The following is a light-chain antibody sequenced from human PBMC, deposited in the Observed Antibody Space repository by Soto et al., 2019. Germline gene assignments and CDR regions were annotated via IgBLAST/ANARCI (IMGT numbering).Light chain of an antibody. CDR2: DAS. CDR1: QSISSW. J-gene: IGKJ1*01. V-gene: IGKV1-5*01. CDR3: EQYNSYWT. Sequence: IQMPQTPSTLSASVGDRVTITCRASQSISSWSAWYQQKPGKAPKLLIYDASSLESGVPSRFSGSGSGTEFTLTISSLQPDDFATYYCEQYNSYWTFGQGTKVDI.